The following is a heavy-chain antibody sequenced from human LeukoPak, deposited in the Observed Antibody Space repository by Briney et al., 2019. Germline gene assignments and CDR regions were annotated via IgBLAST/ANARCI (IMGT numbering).Heavy chain of an antibody. D-gene: IGHD5-24*01. Sequence: TSETLSLTCSVSGGSISSDDYCWNWIRQHPGKGLGWIGYIYYSGSTYYNPSLKSRVALSVDTSKNQFSLKLSSLTAADTAVYYCAKSREEIRGLDAFDIWGQGTMVTVSS. V-gene: IGHV4-31*03. J-gene: IGHJ3*02. CDR3: AKSREEIRGLDAFDI. CDR1: GGSISSDDYC. CDR2: IYYSGST.